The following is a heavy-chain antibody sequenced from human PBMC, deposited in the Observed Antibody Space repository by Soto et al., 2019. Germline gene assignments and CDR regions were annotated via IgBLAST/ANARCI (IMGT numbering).Heavy chain of an antibody. CDR3: ARDRIASGSYFDAFDI. CDR2: ISSSSSYI. V-gene: IGHV3-21*01. D-gene: IGHD1-26*01. CDR1: GFTFSSYS. J-gene: IGHJ3*02. Sequence: GGSLRLSCAASGFTFSSYSMNWVRQAPGKGLEWVSSISSSSSYIYYADSVKGRFTISRDNAKNSLYLQMNSLRAEDTAVYYCARDRIASGSYFDAFDIWGQGTMVTVSS.